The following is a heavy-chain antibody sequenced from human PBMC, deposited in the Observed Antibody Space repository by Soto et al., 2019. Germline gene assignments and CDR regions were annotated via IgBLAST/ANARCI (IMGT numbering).Heavy chain of an antibody. CDR2: INAGNGDT. J-gene: IGHJ4*02. Sequence: QVQLVQSGAEVKKPGASVKVSCKAFGYTFTSYPMHWVRQAPGQRLEWMGWINAGNGDTKYSQKFQGRVAITRDTSAITAYMELSSLGSEDTAVYYCARDWAHYDSSGPGDYWGQGTLVTVSS. D-gene: IGHD3-22*01. CDR1: GYTFTSYP. CDR3: ARDWAHYDSSGPGDY. V-gene: IGHV1-3*01.